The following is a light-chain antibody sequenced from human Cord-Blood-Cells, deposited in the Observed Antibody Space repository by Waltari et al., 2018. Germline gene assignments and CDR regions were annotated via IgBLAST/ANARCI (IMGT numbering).Light chain of an antibody. J-gene: IGKJ4*01. V-gene: IGKV3-20*01. Sequence: IVLTQSPGTLTLSPGERATLSCRASQSVSSSYLAWYQQKPGQAPRLLIYGASSRATGIPDRFSGGGSGTDFTLTISRLEPEDFAVYYCQQYGSSPLTFGGGTKVEIK. CDR1: QSVSSSY. CDR2: GAS. CDR3: QQYGSSPLT.